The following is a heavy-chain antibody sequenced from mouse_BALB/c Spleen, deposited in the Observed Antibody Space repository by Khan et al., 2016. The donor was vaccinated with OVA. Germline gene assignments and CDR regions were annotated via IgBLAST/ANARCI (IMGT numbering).Heavy chain of an antibody. J-gene: IGHJ2*01. CDR2: IIPTSGYT. Sequence: QVQLQQSGAEQAKPGASVKMSCKTSGYTFSSYWMHWVKQRPGQGLEWIGYIIPTSGYTEYNEKFKDKATLSADKSSSTAYMQLTSLTSEDSAVYYCARDRIDYWGKGTTLTVSS. CDR1: GYTFSSYW. CDR3: ARDRIDY. V-gene: IGHV1-7*01.